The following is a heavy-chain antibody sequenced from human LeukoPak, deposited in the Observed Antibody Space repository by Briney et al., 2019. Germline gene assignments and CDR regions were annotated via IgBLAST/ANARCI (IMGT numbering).Heavy chain of an antibody. J-gene: IGHJ4*02. CDR1: GGSISSSSYY. Sequence: SETLSLTCTVSGGSISSSSYYWGWIRQPPGKGLEWIGSISYSGSASYNPSLNSRVTISVDTSKNQFSLKVRFVIAADTAVYYCATSTGSSNLGYWGQGTLVTASS. V-gene: IGHV4-39*01. D-gene: IGHD6-13*01. CDR2: ISYSGSA. CDR3: ATSTGSSNLGY.